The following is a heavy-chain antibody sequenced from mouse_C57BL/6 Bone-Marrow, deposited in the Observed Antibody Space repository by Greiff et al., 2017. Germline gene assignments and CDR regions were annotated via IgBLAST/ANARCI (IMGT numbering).Heavy chain of an antibody. CDR1: GFTFSSYG. CDR2: ISSGGSYT. J-gene: IGHJ3*01. V-gene: IGHV5-6*02. D-gene: IGHD1-1*01. CDR3: ARLYYGSSLAWFAY. Sequence: DVMLVESGGDLVKPGGSLKLSCAASGFTFSSYGMSWVRQTPDKRLEWVATISSGGSYTYYPDSVKGRFTISRDNAKNTLYLQMSSLKSEDTAMYYGARLYYGSSLAWFAYWGQGTLVTVSA.